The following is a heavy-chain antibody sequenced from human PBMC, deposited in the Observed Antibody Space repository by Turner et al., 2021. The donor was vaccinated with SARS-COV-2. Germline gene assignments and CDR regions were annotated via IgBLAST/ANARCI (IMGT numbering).Heavy chain of an antibody. CDR2: ISSGGNT. Sequence: EVQLVETGGGLIQPGGSLRPSCAASGFTVSRNYMSWVRQAPGKGLEWVSVISSGGNTYYADSVKGRFTISRDNSKNTLYLQMNSLRAEDTAVYYCARGGEFQLLHYYGMDVWGQGTTVTVSS. J-gene: IGHJ6*02. V-gene: IGHV3-53*02. CDR1: GFTVSRNY. D-gene: IGHD2-2*01. CDR3: ARGGEFQLLHYYGMDV.